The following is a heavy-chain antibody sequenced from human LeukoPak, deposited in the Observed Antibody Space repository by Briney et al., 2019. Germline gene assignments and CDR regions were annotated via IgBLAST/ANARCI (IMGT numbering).Heavy chain of an antibody. CDR3: ARDNGADVDIVATMLGWFDP. Sequence: GGSLRLSCAASGFTFSSYSMNWVRQAPGKGLEWVSSISSSSSYIYYADSVKGRFTISRDNAKNSLYLQMNSLRAEDTAVYYCARDNGADVDIVATMLGWFDPWGQGTLVTVSS. D-gene: IGHD5-12*01. CDR1: GFTFSSYS. J-gene: IGHJ5*02. V-gene: IGHV3-21*01. CDR2: ISSSSSYI.